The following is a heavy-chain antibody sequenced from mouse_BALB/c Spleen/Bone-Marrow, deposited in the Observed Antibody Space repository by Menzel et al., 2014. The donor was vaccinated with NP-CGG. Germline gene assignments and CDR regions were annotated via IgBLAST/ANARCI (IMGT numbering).Heavy chain of an antibody. CDR1: GFTFSDYY. Sequence: EVHLVESGGGLVKPGGSLKLPCAASGFTFSDYYMYWVRRTPDRRLEWVATISDGGDYTDYPDNVKGRFTISRDNAKNTLYLQMSSLKSEDTAMYYCARTYRPYALDYWGQGTSVTVSS. D-gene: IGHD2-14*01. CDR3: ARTYRPYALDY. CDR2: ISDGGDYT. V-gene: IGHV5-4*02. J-gene: IGHJ4*01.